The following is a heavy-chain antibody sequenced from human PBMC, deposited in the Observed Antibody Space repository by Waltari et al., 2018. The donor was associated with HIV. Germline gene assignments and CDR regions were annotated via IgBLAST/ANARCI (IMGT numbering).Heavy chain of an antibody. V-gene: IGHV2-70*01. CDR1: GFSLSTTGMC. D-gene: IGHD3-10*02. J-gene: IGHJ4*02. Sequence: QVILRESGPALVKPTQTLTLTCTFAGFSLSTTGMCVRWIRQPPGKALEWLALIDWADDKYYSTSLRSRLTISKDTTKNQAVLTVTNLDPMDTGTYYCARVKYFYVSREYFFDYWGQGIMVTVSS. CDR2: IDWADDK. CDR3: ARVKYFYVSREYFFDY.